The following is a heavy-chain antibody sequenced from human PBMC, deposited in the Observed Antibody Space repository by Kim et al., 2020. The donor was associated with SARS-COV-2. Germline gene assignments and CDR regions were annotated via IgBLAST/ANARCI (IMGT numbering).Heavy chain of an antibody. J-gene: IGHJ6*01. D-gene: IGHD3-16*01. CDR1: GGSISSYY. CDR3: SGLVGGTRGGWFFYYGMGV. Sequence: SETLSLTCTVSGGSISSYYWSWIRQPPGKGLEWVGYISSSGSTHYNPSLKSRVSISVDTSKNQFLLKLISVTAAATAAFYCSGLVGGTRGGWFFYYGMGV. V-gene: IGHV4-59*01. CDR2: ISSSGST.